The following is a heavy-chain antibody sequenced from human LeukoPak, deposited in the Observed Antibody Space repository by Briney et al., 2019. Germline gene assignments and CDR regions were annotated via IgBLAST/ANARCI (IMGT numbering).Heavy chain of an antibody. D-gene: IGHD6-19*01. J-gene: IGHJ4*02. CDR2: IYSGGDT. CDR1: GFTVSSNY. V-gene: IGHV3-66*01. CDR3: AKERSLEIAVAGTIFDY. Sequence: GGSLRLSCAASGFTVSSNYMGWVRQAPGKGLEWVSVIYSGGDTYYTDSVKGRFTISRDNSNNMIFLEMSSLKAEDTAVYYCAKERSLEIAVAGTIFDYWGQGTLVTVSS.